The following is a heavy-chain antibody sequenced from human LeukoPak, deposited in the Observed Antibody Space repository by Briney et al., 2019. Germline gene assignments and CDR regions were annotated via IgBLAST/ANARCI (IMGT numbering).Heavy chain of an antibody. J-gene: IGHJ4*02. CDR3: ASWYDSSGYISRSYFDY. Sequence: ASVKVSCKASGYTFTSYGISWVRQAPGQGLEWMGWISAYNGNTNYAQKLQGRVTITADESTSTAYMELSSLRSEDTAVYYCASWYDSSGYISRSYFDYWGQGTLVTVSS. CDR2: ISAYNGNT. D-gene: IGHD3-22*01. V-gene: IGHV1-18*01. CDR1: GYTFTSYG.